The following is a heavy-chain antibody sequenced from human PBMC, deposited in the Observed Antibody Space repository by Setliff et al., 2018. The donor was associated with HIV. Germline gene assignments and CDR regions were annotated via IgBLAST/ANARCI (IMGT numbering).Heavy chain of an antibody. CDR3: ARTSLPSYDTLTGYYSPEP. CDR2: ISAYNGNT. CDR1: GYTFSSYG. Sequence: ASVKVSCKTSGYTFSSYGIAWVRQAPGQGLEWMGWISAYNGNTNYAQKLQGRVTMTTDKSTSTAYMELSSLRSDDTAVYYCARTSLPSYDTLTGYYSPEPWGQGTLVTVSS. D-gene: IGHD3-9*01. V-gene: IGHV1-18*01. J-gene: IGHJ5*02.